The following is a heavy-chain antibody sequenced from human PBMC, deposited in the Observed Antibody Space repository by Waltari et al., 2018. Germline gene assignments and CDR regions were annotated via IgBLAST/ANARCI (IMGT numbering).Heavy chain of an antibody. D-gene: IGHD2-21*02. CDR1: VFPFSDYD. CDR2: SRNKARHYIT. J-gene: IGHJ4*02. Sequence: EVQLVESGGNLVQPGGSRRRSCAASVFPFSDYDMAWVRQAPEKGLEWVGRSRNKARHYITEYDASVKGRFSISRDASKNSLYLQLNSLKTEDTVVYYCARDSDGDSNLDYWGQGTLVAVSS. CDR3: ARDSDGDSNLDY. V-gene: IGHV3-72*01.